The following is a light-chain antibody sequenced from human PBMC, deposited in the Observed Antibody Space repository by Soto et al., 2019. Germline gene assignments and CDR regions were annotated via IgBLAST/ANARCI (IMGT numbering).Light chain of an antibody. Sequence: DIRRYQSPGSASATVGERVTMTCRASQSISSWLAWYQQKPGKAPNLLIYDASSLESGVPSRFSGSGSGTEFSLTISSLQPDDFATYYCRQYPSYWRKFGRGTKVDIK. J-gene: IGKJ1*01. CDR1: QSISSW. CDR2: DAS. CDR3: RQYPSYWRK. V-gene: IGKV1-5*01.